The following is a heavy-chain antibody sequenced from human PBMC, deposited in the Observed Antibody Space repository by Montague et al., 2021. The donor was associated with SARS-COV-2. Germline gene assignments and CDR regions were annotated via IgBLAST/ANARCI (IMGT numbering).Heavy chain of an antibody. J-gene: IGHJ4*02. CDR1: GASMSGSY. CDR3: GREGRSSAYAMDY. CDR2: IYSSGST. V-gene: IGHV4-59*01. D-gene: IGHD3-22*01. Sequence: SETLSLTCTVSGASMSGSYWGWVRQPPGEGPEWIGNIYSSGSTHYNPSLKSRVTISVDTSKSQFSLRLTSVTAADTAVYYCGREGRSSAYAMDYWGQGTLVTVSS.